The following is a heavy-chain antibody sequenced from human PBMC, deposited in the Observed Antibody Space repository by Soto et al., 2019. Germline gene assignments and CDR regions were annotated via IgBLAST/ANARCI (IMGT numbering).Heavy chain of an antibody. Sequence: GGSLRLSCAASGFTFSSYAMSWVRQAPGKGLEWVSAISGSGGSTYYADSVKGRFTISRDNSKNTLYLQMNSLRVEDTAVYYCAKNSLYSSGWFFDYWGQGTLVTVSS. CDR1: GFTFSSYA. CDR3: AKNSLYSSGWFFDY. V-gene: IGHV3-23*01. J-gene: IGHJ4*02. CDR2: ISGSGGST. D-gene: IGHD6-19*01.